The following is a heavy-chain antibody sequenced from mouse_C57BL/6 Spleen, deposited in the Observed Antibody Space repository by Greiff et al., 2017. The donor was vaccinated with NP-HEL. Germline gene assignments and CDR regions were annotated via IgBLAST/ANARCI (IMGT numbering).Heavy chain of an antibody. CDR2: IDPSDSET. D-gene: IGHD1-1*01. Sequence: QVQLQQPGAELVRPGSSVKLSCKASGYTFTSYWMHWVKQRPIPGLEWIGNIDPSDSETHYNQKFKDKATLTVDKSSGTAYMQLSSLTSEDSAVYYCARFSGSSYDWYFDVWGTGTTVTVSS. J-gene: IGHJ1*03. V-gene: IGHV1-52*01. CDR1: GYTFTSYW. CDR3: ARFSGSSYDWYFDV.